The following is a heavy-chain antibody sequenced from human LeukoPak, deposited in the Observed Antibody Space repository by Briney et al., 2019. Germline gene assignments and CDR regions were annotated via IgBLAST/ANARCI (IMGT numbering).Heavy chain of an antibody. J-gene: IGHJ4*02. CDR1: GFTFSDYA. CDR3: AKAGIGVVGYFDY. V-gene: IGHV3-23*01. CDR2: IFGSGSSS. D-gene: IGHD6-19*01. Sequence: GGSLRLSCEASGFTFSDYAMSWVRQAPGKGLEWVSAIFGSGSSSYYADSVKGRFTISRDNSKNTLYLQMNSLRDEDTALYYCAKAGIGVVGYFDYWGQGTLVTVSS.